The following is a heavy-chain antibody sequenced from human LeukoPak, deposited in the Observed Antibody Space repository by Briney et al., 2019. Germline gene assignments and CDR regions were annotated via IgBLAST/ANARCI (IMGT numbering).Heavy chain of an antibody. D-gene: IGHD3-22*01. CDR3: TRDHSSGYPPFDY. V-gene: IGHV1-18*01. CDR2: ISAYNGNT. J-gene: IGHJ4*02. CDR1: GYTFTSYG. Sequence: ASVKVSCKASGYTFTSYGISWVRQAPGQGLEWMGWISAYNGNTNYAQKLQGRVTMTRDTPTSTVYMELNSLRSEDTAMYYCTRDHSSGYPPFDYWGQGTLLTVSS.